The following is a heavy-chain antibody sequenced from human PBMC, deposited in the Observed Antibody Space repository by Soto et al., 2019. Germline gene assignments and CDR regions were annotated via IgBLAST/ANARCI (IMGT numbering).Heavy chain of an antibody. V-gene: IGHV1-69*13. Sequence: ASVQVAVQASGDTFSSSPITWVRQAPGQGLDCMGGIIPIFGTANYAQKFQGRVTITADESTSTAYMELSSLRSEDTAVYYCARASTMVRGVIYSHYYYGMDVWGQGTTVTVSS. CDR1: GDTFSSSP. D-gene: IGHD3-10*01. CDR3: ARASTMVRGVIYSHYYYGMDV. CDR2: IIPIFGTA. J-gene: IGHJ6*02.